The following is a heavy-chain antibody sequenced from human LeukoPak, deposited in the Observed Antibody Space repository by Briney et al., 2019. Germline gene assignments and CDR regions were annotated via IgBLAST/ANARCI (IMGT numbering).Heavy chain of an antibody. CDR3: ARVIVVVPAAMGYYGMDV. V-gene: IGHV1-18*01. D-gene: IGHD2-2*01. J-gene: IGHJ6*02. CDR2: ISAYNGNT. Sequence: GASVKVSCKASGYTSTSYGISWVRQAPGQGLEWMGWISAYNGNTNYAQKLQGRVTMTTDTSTSTAYMELRSLRSDGTAVYYCARVIVVVPAAMGYYGMDVWGQGTTVTVSS. CDR1: GYTSTSYG.